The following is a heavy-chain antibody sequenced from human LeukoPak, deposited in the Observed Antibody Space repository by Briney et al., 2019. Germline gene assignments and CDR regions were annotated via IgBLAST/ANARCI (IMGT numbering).Heavy chain of an antibody. D-gene: IGHD4-17*01. CDR2: MSYDGSNK. Sequence: GGSLRLSCAASGFTFSSYVMHWVRQAPGKGLEWVAVMSYDGSNKYYADSVKGRFTISRDNSKNTLYLQMNSLRAEDTAVYYCARWRTVTGGGHYFDHWGQGTLVTVSS. CDR1: GFTFSSYV. V-gene: IGHV3-33*05. CDR3: ARWRTVTGGGHYFDH. J-gene: IGHJ4*02.